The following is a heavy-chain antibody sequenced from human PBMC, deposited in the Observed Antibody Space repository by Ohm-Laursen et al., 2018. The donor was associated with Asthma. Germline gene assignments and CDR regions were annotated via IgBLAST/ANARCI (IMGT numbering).Heavy chain of an antibody. Sequence: SLRLSCSASGFTFGSYAMSWVRQAPGKGLEWVSAISGSGGSTYYADSVKGRFTISRDNSKNTLYLQMNSLRAEDTAVYYCANLGAIVVVPAAMPFAFDIWGQGTMVTVSS. CDR1: GFTFGSYA. V-gene: IGHV3-23*01. CDR3: ANLGAIVVVPAAMPFAFDI. J-gene: IGHJ3*02. CDR2: ISGSGGST. D-gene: IGHD2-2*01.